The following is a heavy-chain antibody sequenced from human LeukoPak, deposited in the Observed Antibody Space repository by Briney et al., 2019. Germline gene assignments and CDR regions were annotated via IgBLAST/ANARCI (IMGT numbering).Heavy chain of an antibody. V-gene: IGHV3-30*02. J-gene: IGHJ4*02. CDR1: GFTFSTYE. Sequence: QAGGSLRLSCAASGFTFSTYEMNWVRQAPGKGLEWMAFIRYDGSNKYYADSVKGRFTISRDNSKNTLYLQMNSLRAEDTAVYYCAKGWDYYDSSGYYGDWGQGTLVTVSS. CDR2: IRYDGSNK. CDR3: AKGWDYYDSSGYYGD. D-gene: IGHD3-22*01.